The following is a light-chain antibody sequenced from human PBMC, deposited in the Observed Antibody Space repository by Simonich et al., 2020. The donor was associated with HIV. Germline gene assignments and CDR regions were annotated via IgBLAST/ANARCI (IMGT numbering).Light chain of an antibody. J-gene: IGKJ4*01. CDR2: GAS. Sequence: IVMTQSPATLSVSPGARATLSCRASPSVSSNLAWYQQKPGQAPRLLIYGASTRATGIPARFSGSWSGTEFTLTISSMQSEDFAVYYCQQYNNWPPLTFGGGTKVEIK. V-gene: IGKV3-15*01. CDR3: QQYNNWPPLT. CDR1: PSVSSN.